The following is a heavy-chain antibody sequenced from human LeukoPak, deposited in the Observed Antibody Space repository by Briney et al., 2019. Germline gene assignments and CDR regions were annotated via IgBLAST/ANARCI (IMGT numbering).Heavy chain of an antibody. CDR3: ARRHPYYYGSGSYDY. D-gene: IGHD3-10*01. CDR1: GGSFSGYY. Sequence: SETLSLTCAVYGGSFSGYYWSWIRQPPGKGLEWIGEINHSGSTNYNPSLKSRVTISVDTSKNQFSLKLSSVTAADTAVYYCARRHPYYYGSGSYDYWGQGTLVTVSS. V-gene: IGHV4-34*01. CDR2: INHSGST. J-gene: IGHJ4*02.